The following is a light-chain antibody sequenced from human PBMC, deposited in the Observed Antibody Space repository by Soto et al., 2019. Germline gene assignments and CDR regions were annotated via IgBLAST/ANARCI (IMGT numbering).Light chain of an antibody. CDR1: SSDVGGYNY. CDR2: GVT. Sequence: QSALTQPASVSGSPGQSITISCTGTSSDVGGYNYVSWYQQHPGKAPKLLIYGVTYRPSGVSNRFSGSKSGNTASLTISGLQAEDEADYYCSSYTSSSTPLFGGGTKLTVL. V-gene: IGLV2-14*01. CDR3: SSYTSSSTPL. J-gene: IGLJ2*01.